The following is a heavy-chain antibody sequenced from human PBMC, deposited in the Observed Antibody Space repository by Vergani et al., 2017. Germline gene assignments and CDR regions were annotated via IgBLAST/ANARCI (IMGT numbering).Heavy chain of an antibody. Sequence: QVQLVESGGGVVQPGRSLRLSCAASGFTFSSYGMHWVRQAPGKGLEWVAVISYDGSNKYYADSVKGRFTISRDNSKNTLYLQMNSLRAEDTAVYYCAKGADYGDYYCYGMDVWGQGTTVTVSS. D-gene: IGHD4-17*01. CDR1: GFTFSSYG. V-gene: IGHV3-30*18. CDR3: AKGADYGDYYCYGMDV. CDR2: ISYDGSNK. J-gene: IGHJ6*02.